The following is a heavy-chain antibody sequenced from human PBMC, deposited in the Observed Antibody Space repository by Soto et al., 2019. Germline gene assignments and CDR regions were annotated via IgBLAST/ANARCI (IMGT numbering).Heavy chain of an antibody. CDR2: IYHSGST. Sequence: QVQLQESGPGLVKPSGTLPLTCAVSGGSISSSNWWSWVRQPPGKGLEWIGEIYHSGSTNYNPSLKSRVTISVDKSKNQFSLKLSSVTAADTAVYYCARDSSSSTHYYYYGMDVWGQGTTVTVSS. CDR1: GGSISSSNW. V-gene: IGHV4-4*02. CDR3: ARDSSSSTHYYYYGMDV. J-gene: IGHJ6*02. D-gene: IGHD6-6*01.